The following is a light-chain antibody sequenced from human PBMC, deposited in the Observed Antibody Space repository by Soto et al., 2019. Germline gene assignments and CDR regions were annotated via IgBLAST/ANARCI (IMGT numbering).Light chain of an antibody. CDR3: QKYNNWPPIT. Sequence: EIMMTQSTATLSVSPGERATLSCRASQSVSNNLAWYQQKPGQAPRLLIYYASTRATGIPARFSGSGSGTEFTLTISSLQSEDFGLYYCQKYNNWPPITFGQGTRLEIK. CDR1: QSVSNN. J-gene: IGKJ5*01. V-gene: IGKV3-15*01. CDR2: YAS.